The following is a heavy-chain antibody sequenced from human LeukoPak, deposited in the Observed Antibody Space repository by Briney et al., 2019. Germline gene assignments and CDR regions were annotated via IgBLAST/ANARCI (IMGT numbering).Heavy chain of an antibody. CDR3: ARWELTLGAFDI. CDR1: GFTFDDYG. D-gene: IGHD1-26*01. Sequence: GGSLRLSCAASGFTFDDYGMSWVRQAPGKGLEWVSGINWNGGSTGYADSVKGRFTISRDNAKNSLYLQMNSLRAGDTALYHCARWELTLGAFDIWGQGTMVTVSS. J-gene: IGHJ3*02. CDR2: INWNGGST. V-gene: IGHV3-20*01.